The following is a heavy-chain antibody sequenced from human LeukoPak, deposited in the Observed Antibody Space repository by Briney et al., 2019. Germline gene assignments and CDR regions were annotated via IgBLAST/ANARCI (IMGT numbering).Heavy chain of an antibody. V-gene: IGHV4-59*08. CDR2: IYYSGST. D-gene: IGHD3-10*01. CDR1: GGSISSDY. CDR3: ARVSSTMVRGTIDY. J-gene: IGHJ4*02. Sequence: SETLSLTCTVSGGSISSDYWSWIRQSPGKGLEWIGHIYYSGSTYYTPSLKSRVTISVDTSKNQFSLKLSSVTVADTAVYYCARVSSTMVRGTIDYRGQGTLVTVSS.